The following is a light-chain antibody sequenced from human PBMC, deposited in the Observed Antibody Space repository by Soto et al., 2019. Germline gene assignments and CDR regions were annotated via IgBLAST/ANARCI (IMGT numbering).Light chain of an antibody. J-gene: IGKJ1*01. V-gene: IGKV3-20*01. CDR2: GAS. CDR3: QQYGTSPA. Sequence: EIVLTQSPGTLSLSPGERATLSCRASQSVSSYYLAWYQQKPGQAPRLLIYGASSRATGIPDRFSGSGSGTDFTLTISRLEPEDFAVYYCQQYGTSPAFGQGTKVDIK. CDR1: QSVSSYY.